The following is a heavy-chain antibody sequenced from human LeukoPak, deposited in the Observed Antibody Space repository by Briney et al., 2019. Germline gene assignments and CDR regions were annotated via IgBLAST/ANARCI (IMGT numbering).Heavy chain of an antibody. Sequence: SETLSLTCAVSGGSISSGGYSWSWIRQPPGKGLEWIGYIYYSGSTYYNPSLKSRVTISVDTSKNQFSLKLSSVTAADTAVYYCARDGYDNWFDPWGQGTLVTVSS. J-gene: IGHJ5*02. CDR2: IYYSGST. V-gene: IGHV4-30-4*07. CDR1: GGSISSGGYS. CDR3: ARDGYDNWFDP. D-gene: IGHD5-12*01.